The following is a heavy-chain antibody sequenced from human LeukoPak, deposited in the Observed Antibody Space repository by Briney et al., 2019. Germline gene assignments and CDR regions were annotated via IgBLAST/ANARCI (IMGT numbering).Heavy chain of an antibody. J-gene: IGHJ4*02. Sequence: SETLSLTCTVSGGSINSSIYHWGWIRQPPGKGLEWIGNIYYSGSTYYNPSLKSRVTISVDKSKNQFSLKLSSVTAADTAVYYCARDGPPGIAVAGTFFGYWGQGTLVTVSS. CDR2: IYYSGST. CDR3: ARDGPPGIAVAGTFFGY. CDR1: GGSINSSIYH. D-gene: IGHD6-19*01. V-gene: IGHV4-39*07.